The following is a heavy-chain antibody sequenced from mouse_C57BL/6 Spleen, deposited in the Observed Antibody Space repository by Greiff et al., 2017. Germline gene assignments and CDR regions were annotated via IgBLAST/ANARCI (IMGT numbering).Heavy chain of an antibody. CDR3: AVGIPYYCGSSLAY. Sequence: QVQLQQPGAELVKPGASVKLSCKASGYTFTSYWMHWVKQRPGRGLEWIGRIDPNSGGTKYNEKFKSKATLTVDKPSSTAYMQLSSLTSEDSAVYYCAVGIPYYCGSSLAYWGQGTLVTVSA. CDR2: IDPNSGGT. V-gene: IGHV1-72*01. J-gene: IGHJ3*01. CDR1: GYTFTSYW. D-gene: IGHD1-1*01.